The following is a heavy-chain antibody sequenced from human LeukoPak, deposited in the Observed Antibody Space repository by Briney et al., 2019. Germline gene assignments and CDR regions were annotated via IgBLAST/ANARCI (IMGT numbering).Heavy chain of an antibody. CDR1: GFTVTSNY. V-gene: IGHV3-66*01. CDR3: TIGGLIWRMDV. CDR2: VYPGGFT. J-gene: IGHJ6*02. Sequence: GGSLRLSCEVSGFTVTSNYMGWVRQAPGKGLEWVSVVYPGGFTDHADSVKGRFTISRDTSKNTVYCQMNNLRAEDTAVYYCTIGGLIWRMDVWGQGTAVTVSS. D-gene: IGHD3-10*01.